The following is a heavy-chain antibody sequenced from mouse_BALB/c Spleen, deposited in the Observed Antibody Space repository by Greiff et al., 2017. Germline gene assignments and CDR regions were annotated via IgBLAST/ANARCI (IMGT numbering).Heavy chain of an antibody. CDR2: ISSGSSTI. CDR3: ARCLEGKAMDY. Sequence: EVKLVESGGGLVQPGGSRKLSCAASGFTFSSFGMHWVRQAPEKGLEWVAYISSGSSTIYYADTVKGRFTISRDNPKNTLFLQMTSLRSEDTAKYDCARCLEGKAMDYWGQGTSVTVAS. V-gene: IGHV5-17*02. J-gene: IGHJ4*01. CDR1: GFTFSSFG.